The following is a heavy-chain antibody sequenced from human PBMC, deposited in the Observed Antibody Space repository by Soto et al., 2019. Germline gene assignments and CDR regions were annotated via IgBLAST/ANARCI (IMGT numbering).Heavy chain of an antibody. D-gene: IGHD3-22*01. CDR1: GGSISSSSYY. Sequence: SEALSLTCTVSGGSISSSSYYWGWIRQPPGKGLEWIGSIYYSGSTYYNPSLKSRVTISVDTSKNQFSLKLSSVTAADTAVYYCARHWYDDSSGYEVDYWGQGTLVTVSS. J-gene: IGHJ4*02. V-gene: IGHV4-39*01. CDR3: ARHWYDDSSGYEVDY. CDR2: IYYSGST.